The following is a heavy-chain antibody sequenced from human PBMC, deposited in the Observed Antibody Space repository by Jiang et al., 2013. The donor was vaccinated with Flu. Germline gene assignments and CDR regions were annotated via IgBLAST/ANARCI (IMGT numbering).Heavy chain of an antibody. Sequence: NPSGGSTSYAQKFQGRVTMTRDTSTSTVYMELSSLRSEDTAVYYCARDRCSGGSCYPWFDPWGQGTLVTVSS. V-gene: IGHV1-46*01. CDR2: NPSGGST. CDR3: ARDRCSGGSCYPWFDP. J-gene: IGHJ5*02. D-gene: IGHD2-15*01.